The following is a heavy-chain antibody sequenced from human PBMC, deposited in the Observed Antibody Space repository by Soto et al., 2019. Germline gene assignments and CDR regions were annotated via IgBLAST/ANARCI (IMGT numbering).Heavy chain of an antibody. CDR3: ARGRAVTGGWLDP. CDR2: IYYTESS. D-gene: IGHD1-26*01. J-gene: IGHJ5*02. V-gene: IGHV4-39*01. Sequence: SETLSLTCIVSGGSTIGGSYESGWIRQPPGKGLEWIGSIYYTESSKYNPSLKSRATISVDTSKNQFSLKMSSVTAADTAVYYCARGRAVTGGWLDPWGQGTLVTVS. CDR1: GGSTIGGSYE.